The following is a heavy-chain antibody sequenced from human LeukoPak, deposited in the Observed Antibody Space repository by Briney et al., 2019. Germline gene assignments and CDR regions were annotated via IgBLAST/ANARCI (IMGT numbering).Heavy chain of an antibody. CDR1: GFTFSSYA. CDR2: ISGSGGST. D-gene: IGHD5-12*01. CDR3: ATSGGYSGYDFAFDI. Sequence: GGSLRLSCAASGFTFSSYAMSWVRQAPGKGLEWVSAISGSGGSTYYADSVKGRFTISRDNAKNSLYLQMNSLRAEDTAVYYCATSGGYSGYDFAFDIWGQGTMVTVS. V-gene: IGHV3-23*01. J-gene: IGHJ3*02.